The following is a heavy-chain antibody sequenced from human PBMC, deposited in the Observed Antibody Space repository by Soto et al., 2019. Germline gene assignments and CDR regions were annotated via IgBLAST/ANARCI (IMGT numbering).Heavy chain of an antibody. V-gene: IGHV3-23*01. CDR2: IHIPGGRA. CDR3: GGHWYNY. CDR1: GFPFTTSA. J-gene: IGHJ4*02. D-gene: IGHD1-20*01. Sequence: GGSLRLSCAASGFPFTTSAISWVRQAPGKGLEWISLIHIPGGRATYADSVRGRFTISIDNSENTVFLQMNSLRAEDTAIYYCGGHWYNYWGQGTLVTVS.